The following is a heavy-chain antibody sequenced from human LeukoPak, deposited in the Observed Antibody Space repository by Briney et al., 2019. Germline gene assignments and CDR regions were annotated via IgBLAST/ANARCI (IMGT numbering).Heavy chain of an antibody. D-gene: IGHD6-19*01. CDR1: GYRFTNYG. CDR3: ARDLLQWQTNNWLAP. Sequence: GASVTVSCTTSGYRFTNYGVNWVRQAPGQGLEWMGWTSAYNGDTKYGQKFQGRLTMTTDTSTSTAYMDVRSLRSEDTAVYYCARDLLQWQTNNWLAPWGQGTLVTVSS. J-gene: IGHJ5*02. CDR2: TSAYNGDT. V-gene: IGHV1-18*01.